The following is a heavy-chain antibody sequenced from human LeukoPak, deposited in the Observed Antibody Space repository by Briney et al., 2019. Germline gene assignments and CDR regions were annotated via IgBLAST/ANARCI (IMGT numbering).Heavy chain of an antibody. D-gene: IGHD2-15*01. J-gene: IGHJ4*02. CDR2: ISSSSSYI. CDR1: GFTFSSYS. Sequence: PGGSLRLSCAASGFTFSSYSMNWVRQAPGKGLEWVSSISSSSSYIYYADSVRGRFTISRDNAKNSLYLQMNSLRAADTAVYYCAKELGYCSGGSCLTFDYWGQGTLVTVSS. V-gene: IGHV3-21*01. CDR3: AKELGYCSGGSCLTFDY.